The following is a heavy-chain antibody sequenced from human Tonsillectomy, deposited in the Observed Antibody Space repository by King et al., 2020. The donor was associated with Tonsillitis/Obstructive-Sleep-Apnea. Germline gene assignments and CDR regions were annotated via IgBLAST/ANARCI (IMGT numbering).Heavy chain of an antibody. V-gene: IGHV4-59*01. CDR3: ARVGRVDGYYYYMDV. D-gene: IGHD3-10*01. CDR2: IYYSGST. CDR1: GGSISSYY. Sequence: VQLQESGPGLVKPSETLSLTCTVSGGSISSYYWSWIRQPPGKGLEWIGYIYYSGSTNYNPSLKSRVTISVDTSKNQFSLKLSSVTAADTAVYYCARVGRVDGYYYYMDVWGKGTTVTVSS. J-gene: IGHJ6*03.